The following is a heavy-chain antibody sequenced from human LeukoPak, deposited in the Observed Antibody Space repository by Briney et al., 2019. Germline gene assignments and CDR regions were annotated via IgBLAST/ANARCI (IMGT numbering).Heavy chain of an antibody. D-gene: IGHD3-22*01. CDR1: GFTFSRYW. Sequence: GGSLRLSCAASGFTFSRYWMHWVRQAPGKGLVWVSRIESDRTTTTYADSVKGRFTISRDNAKNTLYLQMNSLRAEDTAVYYCTRGQSSGYSSGDYWGQGTLVTVSS. CDR3: TRGQSSGYSSGDY. V-gene: IGHV3-74*01. CDR2: IESDRTTT. J-gene: IGHJ4*02.